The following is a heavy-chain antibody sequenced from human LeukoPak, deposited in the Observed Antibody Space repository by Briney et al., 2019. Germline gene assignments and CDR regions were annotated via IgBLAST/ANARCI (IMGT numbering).Heavy chain of an antibody. J-gene: IGHJ4*02. CDR1: GVSFSSYY. CDR3: ARGRDYDFWSGPTWLLDY. Sequence: SETLSLPCTVSGVSFSSYYWSWIRQPPGKGLEWIGYIYYSGSTNYNPSLKSRVTISVDTSKNQFSLQLSSVTAADTAVYYCARGRDYDFWSGPTWLLDYWGQGTLVTVSS. D-gene: IGHD3-3*01. CDR2: IYYSGST. V-gene: IGHV4-59*01.